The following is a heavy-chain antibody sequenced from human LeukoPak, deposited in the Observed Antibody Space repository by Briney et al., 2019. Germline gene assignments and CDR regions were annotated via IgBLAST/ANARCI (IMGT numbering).Heavy chain of an antibody. Sequence: GESLKISCHGSGYSFTSYWIGWVGQMPGKGLEWMGIVYPVDSDTRYSPSFQGQVTISADKCISTAYLQWSSLKASDTAMYYCARTYFDLWRGLRAFDIWDQGTMVTVSS. J-gene: IGHJ3*02. CDR2: VYPVDSDT. CDR3: ARTYFDLWRGLRAFDI. CDR1: GYSFTSYW. D-gene: IGHD3-3*01. V-gene: IGHV5-51*01.